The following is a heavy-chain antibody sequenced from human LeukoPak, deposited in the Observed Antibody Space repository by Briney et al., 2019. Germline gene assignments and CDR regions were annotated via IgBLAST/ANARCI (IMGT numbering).Heavy chain of an antibody. Sequence: ASVKVSCKASGYTFTGYYMHWVRQAPGQGLEWMGWINPNSGGTNYAQKLQGRVTMTWDTSISTAYMELSRLTSGDTAVYYCARFTAAAGHDWGQGTLVTVSS. J-gene: IGHJ4*02. CDR1: GYTFTGYY. V-gene: IGHV1-2*02. CDR2: INPNSGGT. D-gene: IGHD6-13*01. CDR3: ARFTAAAGHD.